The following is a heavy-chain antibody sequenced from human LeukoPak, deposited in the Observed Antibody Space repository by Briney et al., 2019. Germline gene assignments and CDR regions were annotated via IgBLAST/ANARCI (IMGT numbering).Heavy chain of an antibody. J-gene: IGHJ4*02. Sequence: GGSLRLSCAASGFTFRSYGMSWVRQAPGKGLEWVSAISGSGGSTYYADSVKGRFTISRDNSKNTLYLQMNSLRAEDTAVYYCAKDSSGWYAYWGQGTLVTVSS. CDR1: GFTFRSYG. D-gene: IGHD6-19*01. CDR2: ISGSGGST. CDR3: AKDSSGWYAY. V-gene: IGHV3-23*01.